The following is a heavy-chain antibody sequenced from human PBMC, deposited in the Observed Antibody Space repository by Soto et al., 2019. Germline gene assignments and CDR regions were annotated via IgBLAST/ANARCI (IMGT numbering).Heavy chain of an antibody. J-gene: IGHJ6*02. CDR2: IWYDGSNK. V-gene: IGHV3-33*01. Sequence: GGSLRLSCAASGFTFSSYGMHWVRQAPGKGLEWVAVIWYDGSNKYYADSVKGRFTISRDNSKNTLYLQMNSLRAEDTAVYYCARDLLPYSSSSEGNYYYGMDVWGQGTTVTVSS. D-gene: IGHD6-6*01. CDR1: GFTFSSYG. CDR3: ARDLLPYSSSSEGNYYYGMDV.